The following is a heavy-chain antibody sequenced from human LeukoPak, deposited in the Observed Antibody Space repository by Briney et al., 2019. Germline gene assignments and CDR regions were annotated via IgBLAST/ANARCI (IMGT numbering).Heavy chain of an antibody. CDR2: VNLQGST. CDR3: ARVPAAGTGPDY. CDR1: GGSISNTNW. J-gene: IGHJ4*02. V-gene: IGHV4-4*02. Sequence: SETLSLTCGVSGGSISNTNWWTWVRQPPGKGLEWIGEVNLQGSTNYNPSLKSRVAISVDKSENQFSLRLTSVTAADTAVYYCARVPAAGTGPDYWGQGTLVTVSS. D-gene: IGHD6-13*01.